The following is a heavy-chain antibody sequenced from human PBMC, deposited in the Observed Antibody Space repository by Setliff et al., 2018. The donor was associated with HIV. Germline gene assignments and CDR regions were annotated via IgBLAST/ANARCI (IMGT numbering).Heavy chain of an antibody. D-gene: IGHD6-13*01. J-gene: IGHJ4*02. CDR3: ARSKGGSNWPFDY. CDR1: GYIFTSHG. CDR2: IIPILGIA. Sequence: SVKVSCKASGYIFTSHGISWVRQAPGQGLEWMGGIIPILGIANYAQKFQGRVTITADKSTSTAYMELSSLRSEDMAVYYCARSKGGSNWPFDYWGQGTLVTVS. V-gene: IGHV1-69*10.